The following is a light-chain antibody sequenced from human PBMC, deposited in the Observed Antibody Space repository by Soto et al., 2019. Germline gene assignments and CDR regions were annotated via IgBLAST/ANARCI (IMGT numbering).Light chain of an antibody. CDR1: SSDVGGYNY. CDR3: SSYTSSSRFV. CDR2: EVS. J-gene: IGLJ1*01. V-gene: IGLV2-14*01. Sequence: QSALTQPASVSGSPGQSITISCTGTSSDVGGYNYVSWYQQHPGKAPKLMIYEVSNRPSGVSNRFSGSKSGNTASLTISGLHAEDEADYYCSSYTSSSRFVFGTGTKLTVL.